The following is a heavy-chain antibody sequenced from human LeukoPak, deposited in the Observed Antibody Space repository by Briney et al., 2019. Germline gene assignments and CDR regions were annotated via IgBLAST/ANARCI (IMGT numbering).Heavy chain of an antibody. D-gene: IGHD2-15*01. CDR1: GGSFSGYY. V-gene: IGHV4-34*01. CDR3: ARNGFCSGCTCSTRAAFDY. Sequence: SETLSLTCAVYGGSFSGYYWSWIRQPPGKGLEWIGEINHSGSTNYNPSLKSRVTISVDTSKNQFSLKLSSVTAADTAVYYCARNGFCSGCTCSTRAAFDYWGQGTLVTVPS. CDR2: INHSGST. J-gene: IGHJ4*02.